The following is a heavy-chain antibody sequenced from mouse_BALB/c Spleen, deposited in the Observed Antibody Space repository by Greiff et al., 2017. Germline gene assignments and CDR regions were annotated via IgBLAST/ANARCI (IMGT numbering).Heavy chain of an antibody. CDR1: GFNIKDYY. V-gene: IGHV14-4*02. J-gene: IGHJ3*01. D-gene: IGHD2-1*01. Sequence: EVKLQESGAELVRSGASVKLSCTASGFNIKDYYMHWVKQRPEQGLEWIGWIDPENGDTEYAPKFQGKATMTADTSSNTAYLQLSSLTSEDTAVYYCNAYGNYVRFAYWGQGTLVTVSA. CDR2: IDPENGDT. CDR3: NAYGNYVRFAY.